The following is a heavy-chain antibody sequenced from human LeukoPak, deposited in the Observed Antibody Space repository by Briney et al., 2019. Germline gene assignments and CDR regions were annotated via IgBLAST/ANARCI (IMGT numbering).Heavy chain of an antibody. Sequence: QAGGSLRLSCAASGFTFSSYDMHWVRQATGKGLEWVSAIGTAGDPYYPGSVKGRFTISRENAKNSLYLQMNSLRAEDTAVYYCAKDRYSSGWYSDFDYWGQGTLVTVSS. CDR2: IGTAGDP. CDR1: GFTFSSYD. J-gene: IGHJ4*02. V-gene: IGHV3-13*05. CDR3: AKDRYSSGWYSDFDY. D-gene: IGHD6-19*01.